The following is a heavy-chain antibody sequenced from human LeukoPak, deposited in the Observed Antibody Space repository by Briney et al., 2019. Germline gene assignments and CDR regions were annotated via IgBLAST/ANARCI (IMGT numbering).Heavy chain of an antibody. Sequence: SETLSLTCTVSGGSIGSYYWSWIRQPPGKGLVWIGYIYYSGSTNYNPSLKSRVTISVDTSKNQFSLKLSSVTAADTAVYYCARHPQFVCSSTSCHGIFDYWGQGTLVTVSS. CDR3: ARHPQFVCSSTSCHGIFDY. D-gene: IGHD2-2*01. CDR1: GGSIGSYY. CDR2: IYYSGST. V-gene: IGHV4-59*08. J-gene: IGHJ4*02.